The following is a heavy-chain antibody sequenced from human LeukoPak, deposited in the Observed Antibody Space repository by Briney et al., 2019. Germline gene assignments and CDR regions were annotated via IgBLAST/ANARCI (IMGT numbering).Heavy chain of an antibody. CDR3: AKCGPGRNIVVVVAAMDY. CDR1: GFTFSSYA. CDR2: IRYDGSNK. J-gene: IGHJ4*02. Sequence: GRSLRLSCAASGFTFSSYAMHWVRQAPGKGLEWVAFIRYDGSNKYYADSVKGRFTISRDNSKNTLYLQMNSLRAEDTAVYYCAKCGPGRNIVVVVAAMDYWGQGTLVTVSS. D-gene: IGHD2-15*01. V-gene: IGHV3-30*04.